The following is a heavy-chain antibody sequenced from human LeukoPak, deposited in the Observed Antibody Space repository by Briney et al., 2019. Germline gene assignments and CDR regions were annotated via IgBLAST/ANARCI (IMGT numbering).Heavy chain of an antibody. Sequence: PSETLSLTCAVSGGSISSGGYSWSWTRQPPGKGLEWIGYIYHSGSTYYNPSLKSRVTISVDTSKNQFSLKLSSVTAADTAVYYCARSLSWGSSSYVEYFQLWGQGTLVTVSS. CDR1: GGSISSGGYS. CDR2: IYHSGST. J-gene: IGHJ1*01. D-gene: IGHD6-13*01. V-gene: IGHV4-30-2*02. CDR3: ARSLSWGSSSYVEYFQL.